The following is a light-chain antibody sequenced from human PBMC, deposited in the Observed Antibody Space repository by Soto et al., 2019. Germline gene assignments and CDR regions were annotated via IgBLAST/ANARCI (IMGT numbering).Light chain of an antibody. Sequence: QSVLTQPASVSGSPGQSITICCTGTSSDVGGYNYVSWYQQHPGKAPKLMIYDVSNRPSGVSNRFSGSKSGNTASLTISGVQAEDEADYYCSSYTSSSTVVVGGGTKLTVL. J-gene: IGLJ2*01. V-gene: IGLV2-14*01. CDR2: DVS. CDR3: SSYTSSSTVV. CDR1: SSDVGGYNY.